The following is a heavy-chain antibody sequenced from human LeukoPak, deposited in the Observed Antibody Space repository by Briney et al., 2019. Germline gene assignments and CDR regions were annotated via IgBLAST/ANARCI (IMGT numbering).Heavy chain of an antibody. CDR2: IYSGGST. D-gene: IGHD1-26*01. Sequence: GGSLRLSCAASGFTVSSNYMSWVRQAPGKGLEWVSVIYSGGSTYYADSVKGRFTISRDNSKNTLYLQMDSLRAEDTAVYYCAKETRGSYSDYWGQGTLVTVSS. J-gene: IGHJ4*02. V-gene: IGHV3-66*02. CDR3: AKETRGSYSDY. CDR1: GFTVSSNY.